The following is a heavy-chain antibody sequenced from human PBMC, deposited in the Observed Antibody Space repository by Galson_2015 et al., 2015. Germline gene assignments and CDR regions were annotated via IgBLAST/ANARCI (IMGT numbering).Heavy chain of an antibody. D-gene: IGHD4-11*01. V-gene: IGHV4-59*01. Sequence: SETLSLTCTVSGGSISSYYWSWIRQPPGKGLEWIGYIYYSGSTNYNPSPKSRVTISVDTSKNQFSLKLSSVTAADTAVYYCARGAVTEDFDYWGQGTLVTVSS. CDR1: GGSISSYY. J-gene: IGHJ4*02. CDR2: IYYSGST. CDR3: ARGAVTEDFDY.